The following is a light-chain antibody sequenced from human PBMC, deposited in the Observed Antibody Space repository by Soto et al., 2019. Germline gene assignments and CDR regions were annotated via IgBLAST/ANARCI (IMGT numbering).Light chain of an antibody. J-gene: IGKJ1*01. CDR3: QQSYSIQT. V-gene: IGKV1-39*01. CDR1: RSTGSY. CDR2: AES. Sequence: DIQMHQSPYSLSASVGDRVTITCRASRSTGSYLNWYQQKPGKAPKLLIYAESSLQSVAPSRLSGSGSGTDFTLTISRLQPEDCATDYCQQSYSIQTFGIGTQVEV.